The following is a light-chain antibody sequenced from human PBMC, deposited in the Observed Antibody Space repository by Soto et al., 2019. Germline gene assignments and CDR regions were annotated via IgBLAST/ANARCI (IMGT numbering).Light chain of an antibody. J-gene: IGKJ5*01. Sequence: DIVMTQSPLSLPVTPGEPASISCRSSQSLLHSNGYNYLDWYLQKPGQSPQLLIYLGSNRASGVPDRFRSRGSGTDFTLKINRVAAEDVGVYYCMQSLQTPITFGQGTRLEIK. CDR2: LGS. CDR1: QSLLHSNGYNY. CDR3: MQSLQTPIT. V-gene: IGKV2-28*01.